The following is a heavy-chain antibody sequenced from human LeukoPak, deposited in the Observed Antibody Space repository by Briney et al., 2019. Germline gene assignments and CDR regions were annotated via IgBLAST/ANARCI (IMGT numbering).Heavy chain of an antibody. D-gene: IGHD2-15*01. CDR2: IWSDGTKK. V-gene: IGHV3-33*01. J-gene: IGHJ6*02. CDR3: ARGPGGSMGVVIAAKTYYYYGMDV. Sequence: GGSLRLSCAASGLIFSTYGMHWVRQAPGKGLEWAAVIWSDGTKKYYADSVKDRFTISRDNSKNTLYLHMNSLRADDTAVYYCARGPGGSMGVVIAAKTYYYYGMDVWGQGTTVTVSS. CDR1: GLIFSTYG.